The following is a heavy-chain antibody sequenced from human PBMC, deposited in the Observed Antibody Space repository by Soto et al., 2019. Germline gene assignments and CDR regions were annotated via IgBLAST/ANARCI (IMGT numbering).Heavy chain of an antibody. CDR3: ARDSSDYYDSSGYNWFDP. CDR2: IIPIFGTA. D-gene: IGHD3-22*01. Sequence: QVQLVQSGAEVKKPGSSVKVSCKASGGTFSSYAIGWVRQAPGQGLEWMGGIIPIFGTANYAQKFQGRVTITADESTSTAYMELSSLRSEDTAVYYCARDSSDYYDSSGYNWFDPWGQGTLVTVSS. CDR1: GGTFSSYA. J-gene: IGHJ5*02. V-gene: IGHV1-69*01.